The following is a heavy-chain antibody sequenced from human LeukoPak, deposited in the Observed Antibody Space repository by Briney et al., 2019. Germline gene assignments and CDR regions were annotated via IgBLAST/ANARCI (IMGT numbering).Heavy chain of an antibody. CDR1: GYTFTSYG. D-gene: IGHD1-7*01. Sequence: ASVKVSCKASGYTFTSYGISWVRQAPGQGLEWMGWISAYNGNTNYAQKFQGRVAMTRDTSTSTVYMELSSLRSEDTAVYYCAGGTYYWGQGTLVTVSS. CDR3: AGGTYY. V-gene: IGHV1-18*01. J-gene: IGHJ4*02. CDR2: ISAYNGNT.